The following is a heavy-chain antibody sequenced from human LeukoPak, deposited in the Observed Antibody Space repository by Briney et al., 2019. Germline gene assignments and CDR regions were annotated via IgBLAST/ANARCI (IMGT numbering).Heavy chain of an antibody. J-gene: IGHJ6*04. CDR3: AELGITMIGGV. V-gene: IGHV3-48*03. D-gene: IGHD3-10*02. CDR2: ISSSGSTI. CDR1: GFTYSSYE. Sequence: GGSLRLSCAASGFTYSSYEMNWVRQAPGKGREGGSYISSSGSTIYYADSVKARFTISRDNAKNSLYLQMNSLRAEDTAVYYCAELGITMIGGVWGKGTTVTISS.